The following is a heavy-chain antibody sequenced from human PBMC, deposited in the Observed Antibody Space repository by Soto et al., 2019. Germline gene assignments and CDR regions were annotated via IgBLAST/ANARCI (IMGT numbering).Heavy chain of an antibody. Sequence: QVQLVESGGGVVQPGRSLRLSCAASGFTFSSYGVHWVRQAPGKGLEWVASVSYDGSNKHYGDSVKGRFTISRDNSXNXXDLQRNSLRAEDTAVYYCAKDTYYYDRSGYYTYDHWGQGTQVTVSS. V-gene: IGHV3-30*18. J-gene: IGHJ4*02. CDR2: VSYDGSNK. D-gene: IGHD3-22*01. CDR1: GFTFSSYG. CDR3: AKDTYYYDRSGYYTYDH.